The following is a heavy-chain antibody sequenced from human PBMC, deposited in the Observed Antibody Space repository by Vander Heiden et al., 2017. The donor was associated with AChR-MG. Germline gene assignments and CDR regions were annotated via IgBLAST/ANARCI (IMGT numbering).Heavy chain of an antibody. V-gene: IGHV3-48*02. CDR2: ISSSSSTI. D-gene: IGHD2-15*01. J-gene: IGHJ5*02. CDR3: ARDRRYCSGGSCGFYWFDP. CDR1: GFTFSSYS. Sequence: EVQLVESGGGLVQPGGSLRLSCAASGFTFSSYSMNWVRQAPGKGLEWVSYISSSSSTIYYADSVKGRFTISRDNAKNSLYLQMNSLRDEDTAVYYCARDRRYCSGGSCGFYWFDPWGQGTLVTVSS.